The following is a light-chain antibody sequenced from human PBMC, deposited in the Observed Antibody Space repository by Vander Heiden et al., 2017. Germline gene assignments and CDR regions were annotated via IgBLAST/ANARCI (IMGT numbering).Light chain of an antibody. CDR3: QAWDSSTVV. CDR2: QDS. V-gene: IGLV3-1*01. CDR1: KLGDKY. J-gene: IGLJ2*01. Sequence: SYELTQPPSVSVSPAQTASITCSGDKLGDKYACWYQQKPGQYPVLVIYQDSKRPSGIPERFSGSNSGNTATLTISGTQAMDEADYYCQAWDSSTVVFGGGTKLTVL.